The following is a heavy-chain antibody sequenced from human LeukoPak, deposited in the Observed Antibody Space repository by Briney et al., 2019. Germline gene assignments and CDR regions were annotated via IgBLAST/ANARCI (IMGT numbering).Heavy chain of an antibody. CDR2: IYYSGST. CDR1: GGSISSYY. V-gene: IGHV4-39*07. Sequence: TSETLSLTCTVSGGSISSYYWGWIRQPPGKGLEWIGSIYYSGSTYYNPSLKSRVTISVDTSKNQFSLKLSSVTAADTAVYYCARGNFWSGYDFDYWGQGTLVTVSS. D-gene: IGHD3-3*01. CDR3: ARGNFWSGYDFDY. J-gene: IGHJ4*02.